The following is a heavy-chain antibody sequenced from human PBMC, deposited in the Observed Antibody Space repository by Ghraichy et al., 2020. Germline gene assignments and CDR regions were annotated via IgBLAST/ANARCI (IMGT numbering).Heavy chain of an antibody. Sequence: SGPTLVKPTQTLTLTCTFSGVSLSTSGMCVSWIRQPPGKALEWLAPIDWDDDKYYSTSLKTRLTISKDTSKNQVVLTMTNMDHVDTATYYCARICMERETGDSFLESNWGQGTLVTVSS. CDR3: ARICMERETGDSFLESN. J-gene: IGHJ4*02. CDR2: IDWDDDK. D-gene: IGHD3-3*01. CDR1: GVSLSTSGMC. V-gene: IGHV2-70*01.